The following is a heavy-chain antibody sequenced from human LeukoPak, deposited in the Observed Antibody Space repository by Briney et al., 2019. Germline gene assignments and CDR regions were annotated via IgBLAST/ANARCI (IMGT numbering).Heavy chain of an antibody. CDR1: GFTFSDYY. D-gene: IGHD6-19*01. J-gene: IGHJ4*02. CDR2: INSSSSYT. V-gene: IGHV3-11*06. Sequence: GGSLRLSCAASGFTFSDYYMSWIRQAPGKGLEWVSYINSSSSYTNYADSVKGRFTISRDNAKNSLYLQMNSLRAEDTAVYYCARGQIAVAGTPRRPPDYWGQGTLVTVSA. CDR3: ARGQIAVAGTPRRPPDY.